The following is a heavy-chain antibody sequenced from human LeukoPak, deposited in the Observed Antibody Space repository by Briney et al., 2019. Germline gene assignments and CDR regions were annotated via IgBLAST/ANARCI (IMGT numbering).Heavy chain of an antibody. D-gene: IGHD6-13*01. Sequence: SETLSLTCTVSGGSISSYYWSWVRQPGGKGLEWIGRIYTSGSTNYNPSLKSRVTMSVETSKNQFSLKLSSVTAADTAVYYCARGAIAAAHWYFDLWGRGTLVTVSS. CDR2: IYTSGST. J-gene: IGHJ2*01. CDR3: ARGAIAAAHWYFDL. V-gene: IGHV4-4*07. CDR1: GGSISSYY.